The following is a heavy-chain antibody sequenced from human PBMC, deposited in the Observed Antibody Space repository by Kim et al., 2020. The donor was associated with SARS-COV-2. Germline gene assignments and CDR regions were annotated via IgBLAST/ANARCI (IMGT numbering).Heavy chain of an antibody. CDR3: AKGLSGSYVDY. CDR1: GFTFSSYG. Sequence: GGSLRLSCAASGFTFSSYGMHWVRQAPGKGLEWVAVISYDGSNKYYADSVKGRFTISRDNSKNTLYLQMNSLRAEDTAVYYCAKGLSGSYVDYWGQGTLVTVSS. J-gene: IGHJ4*02. V-gene: IGHV3-30*18. CDR2: ISYDGSNK. D-gene: IGHD1-26*01.